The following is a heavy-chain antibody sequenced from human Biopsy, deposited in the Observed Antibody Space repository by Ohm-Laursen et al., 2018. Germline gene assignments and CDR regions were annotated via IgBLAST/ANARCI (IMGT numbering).Heavy chain of an antibody. Sequence: TLSLTCTVSGGSISSSTTYYWAWLRQPPGKGLEWIGSIYNTETTFYNPSLKSRVTISVDTSTNQFSLKVSSVTAADTALYFCARHPTGFWFDPWGHGTLVTVS. V-gene: IGHV4-39*01. CDR1: GGSISSSTTYY. CDR2: IYNTETT. J-gene: IGHJ5*02. CDR3: ARHPTGFWFDP.